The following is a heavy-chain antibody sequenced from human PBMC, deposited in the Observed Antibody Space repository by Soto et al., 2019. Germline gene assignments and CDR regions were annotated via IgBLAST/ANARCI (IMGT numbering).Heavy chain of an antibody. J-gene: IGHJ6*02. CDR3: ARDDATYCGGDCYRYFYYGMDV. CDR1: GGTFSSHA. Sequence: SVKVSCKASGGTFSSHAISWVRQAPGQGLEWVGGIIPMFPTADYAQRFQGRVTITADDSTTTVYMELSGLRSEDTAMYYCARDDATYCGGDCYRYFYYGMDVWGQGTTVTVSS. D-gene: IGHD2-21*02. V-gene: IGHV1-69*13. CDR2: IIPMFPTA.